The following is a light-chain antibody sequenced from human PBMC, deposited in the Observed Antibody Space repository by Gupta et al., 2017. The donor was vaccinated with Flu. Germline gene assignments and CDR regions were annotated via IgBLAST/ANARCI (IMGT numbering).Light chain of an antibody. J-gene: IGLJ3*02. V-gene: IGLV1-44*01. Sequence: QSVLTQPPSASGTPGQGVTISCSGSWSNIGSNSLNWYQKAPGTAPKLLIYSNHQRPSGVPDRFSGSKSGTSASLAINGLQAEDEADYYCATWDDSRTVVFGGGIKLTVL. CDR3: ATWDDSRTVV. CDR1: WSNIGSNS. CDR2: SNH.